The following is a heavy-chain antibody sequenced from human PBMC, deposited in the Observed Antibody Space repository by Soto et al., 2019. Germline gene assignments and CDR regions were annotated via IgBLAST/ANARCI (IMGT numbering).Heavy chain of an antibody. D-gene: IGHD3-3*01. CDR1: GGSISSGGYS. J-gene: IGHJ3*02. CDR3: ARSYYDFWSGYDHDAFDI. Sequence: QLQLQESGAGLVKPSQTLSLTCAVSGGSISSGGYSWSWIRQPPGKGLEWIGYIYHSGSTYYNPSLRSRVTISVDRSKKQFSLKLSAVTAADTAVYYCARSYYDFWSGYDHDAFDIWGQGTMVTVSS. CDR2: IYHSGST. V-gene: IGHV4-30-2*01.